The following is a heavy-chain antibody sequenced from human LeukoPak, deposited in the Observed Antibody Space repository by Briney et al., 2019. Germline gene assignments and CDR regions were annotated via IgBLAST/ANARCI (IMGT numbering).Heavy chain of an antibody. CDR1: GGTFSSYA. J-gene: IGHJ4*02. V-gene: IGHV1-69*01. Sequence: SVKVSRKASGGTFSSYAISWVRQAPGQGLEWMGGIIPIFGTANYAQKFQGRVTITADESTSTAYMELSSLRSEDTAVYYCARALVRDSSSWYGTGGFDYWGQGTLVTVSS. CDR3: ARALVRDSSSWYGTGGFDY. D-gene: IGHD6-13*01. CDR2: IIPIFGTA.